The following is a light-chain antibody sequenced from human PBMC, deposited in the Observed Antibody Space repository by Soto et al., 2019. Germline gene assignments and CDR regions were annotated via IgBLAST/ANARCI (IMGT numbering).Light chain of an antibody. CDR2: DTS. Sequence: IVLTQSPATLSVSPGERATLSCRASQSVSSLLAWYQQKPRQAPRLLIYDTSTRATGIPARFSGSGSGTDFTLTISSLQSEDFATYYCQQYDTYSMYTFGQGTKLEIK. CDR1: QSVSSL. J-gene: IGKJ2*01. CDR3: QQYDTYSMYT. V-gene: IGKV3-15*01.